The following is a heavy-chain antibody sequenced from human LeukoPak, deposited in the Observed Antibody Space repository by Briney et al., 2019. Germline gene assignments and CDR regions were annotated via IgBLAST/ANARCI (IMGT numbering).Heavy chain of an antibody. CDR3: ASQGYYYDSSGPVHFDY. D-gene: IGHD3-22*01. J-gene: IGHJ4*02. CDR1: GYTFTSYG. Sequence: ASVKVSCTASGYTFTSYGISWVRQAPGQGLEWMGWISAYNGNTNYAQKLQGRVTMTTDTSTSTAYMELRSLRSDDTAVYYCASQGYYYDSSGPVHFDYWGQGTLVTVSS. CDR2: ISAYNGNT. V-gene: IGHV1-18*01.